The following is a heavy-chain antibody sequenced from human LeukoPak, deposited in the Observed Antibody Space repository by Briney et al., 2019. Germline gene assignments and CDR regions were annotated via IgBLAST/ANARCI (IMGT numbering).Heavy chain of an antibody. V-gene: IGHV4-59*08. CDR2: VHYSGST. CDR1: GGSISNYY. Sequence: SETLSLTCTVSGGSISNYYWSWMRQSPGEGLEWIGYVHYSGSTNYNPSLKRRVTVSVDMSQNQFSLKLNSVTAADTAVYFCARHSGFLTLYYSGLDVWGQGTTVTVSS. D-gene: IGHD6-19*01. CDR3: ARHSGFLTLYYSGLDV. J-gene: IGHJ6*02.